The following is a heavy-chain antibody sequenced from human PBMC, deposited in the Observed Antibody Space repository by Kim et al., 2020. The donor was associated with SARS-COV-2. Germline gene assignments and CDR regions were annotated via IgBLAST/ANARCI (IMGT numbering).Heavy chain of an antibody. J-gene: IGHJ4*01. Sequence: GGSLRLSCAASGFTFSSYGMHWVRQAPGKGLEWVAVISYDGSNKYYADSVKGRFTISRDNSKNTLYLQMNSLRAEDTAVYYCAKDGEFTMLVVADFDYWG. D-gene: IGHD3-22*01. CDR2: ISYDGSNK. CDR3: AKDGEFTMLVVADFDY. CDR1: GFTFSSYG. V-gene: IGHV3-30*18.